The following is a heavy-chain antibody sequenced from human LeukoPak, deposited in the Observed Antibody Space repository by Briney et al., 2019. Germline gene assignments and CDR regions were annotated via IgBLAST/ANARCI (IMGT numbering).Heavy chain of an antibody. CDR2: IYYSGST. Sequence: ASETLSLTCTVSGGSISSSSYYWGWIRQPPGKGLEWIGSIYYSGSTYYNPSLKSRVTISVDTSKNQFSLKLSSVTAADTAVYYCARHDFWSGHYYFDYWGQGTLVTVSS. CDR1: GGSISSSSYY. D-gene: IGHD3-3*01. J-gene: IGHJ4*02. CDR3: ARHDFWSGHYYFDY. V-gene: IGHV4-39*01.